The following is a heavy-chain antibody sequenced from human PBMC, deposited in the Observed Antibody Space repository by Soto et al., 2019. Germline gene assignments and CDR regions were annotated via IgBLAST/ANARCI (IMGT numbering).Heavy chain of an antibody. Sequence: QVQLQESGPGLVKPSQTLSLTCTVSGGSISSGGYYWSWIRQHPGKGLEWIGYIYYSGSTYYNPSRKSRVTISVDTSKNQFSLKLSSVTAADTAVYYCARWARFFLIGGRDDAFDIWGQGTMVTVSS. CDR2: IYYSGST. CDR1: GGSISSGGYY. V-gene: IGHV4-31*03. J-gene: IGHJ3*02. CDR3: ARWARFFLIGGRDDAFDI. D-gene: IGHD3-16*01.